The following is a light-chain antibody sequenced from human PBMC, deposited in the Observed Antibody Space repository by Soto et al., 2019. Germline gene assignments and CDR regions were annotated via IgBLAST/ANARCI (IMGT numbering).Light chain of an antibody. V-gene: IGKV3-20*01. CDR3: QQYCSSPPFT. CDR1: QSVSSSY. J-gene: IGKJ5*01. CDR2: GAS. Sequence: EIVLTQSPGTLSLSPGERATLSCRASQSVSSSYLAGYQQKPGQAPRLLIYGASGRATGIPDRFSGSGCGTDFTLPISSREPEDFSVYYCQQYCSSPPFTFGQGTRLEIK.